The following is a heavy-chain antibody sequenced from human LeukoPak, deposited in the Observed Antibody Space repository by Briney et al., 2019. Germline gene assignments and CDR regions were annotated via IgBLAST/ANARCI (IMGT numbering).Heavy chain of an antibody. CDR3: ARMSVTMIVVVSYFDY. CDR1: GFTVSSNY. D-gene: IGHD3-22*01. Sequence: GSLRLSCAASGFTVSSNYMSWVRQAPGKGLEWVSVIYSGGSTYYADSVKGRFTISRDNSKNTLYLQMSSLRAEDTAVYFCARMSVTMIVVVSYFDYWGQGTLVTVSS. CDR2: IYSGGST. V-gene: IGHV3-66*01. J-gene: IGHJ4*02.